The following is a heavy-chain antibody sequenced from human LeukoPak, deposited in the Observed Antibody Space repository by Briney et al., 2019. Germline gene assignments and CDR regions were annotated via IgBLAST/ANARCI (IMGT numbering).Heavy chain of an antibody. D-gene: IGHD5-18*01. CDR1: GYSIASYW. CDR2: IYPADSDT. J-gene: IGHJ4*02. CDR3: ARQDGYSLYHFDY. Sequence: GESLKISCKGSGYSIASYWIAWVRQMPGKGLEWMGIIYPADSDTRYSPSFRGQVTISVDKSISTAYLQWSSLKASDTAMYYCARQDGYSLYHFDYWGQGTLVTVSS. V-gene: IGHV5-51*01.